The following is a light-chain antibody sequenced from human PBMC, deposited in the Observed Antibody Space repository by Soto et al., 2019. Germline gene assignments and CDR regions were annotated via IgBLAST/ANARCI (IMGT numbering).Light chain of an antibody. Sequence: IQMSQSPSSLSASVGARVTITCLASESISSYLNWYQHKPGKAPELLIYAASSLQSGGPSRFSGSGSGTDFTPTISSLQPEDFATYYCQQSYSTPRTFGQGTRVEI. V-gene: IGKV1-39*01. CDR3: QQSYSTPRT. J-gene: IGKJ1*01. CDR2: AAS. CDR1: ESISSY.